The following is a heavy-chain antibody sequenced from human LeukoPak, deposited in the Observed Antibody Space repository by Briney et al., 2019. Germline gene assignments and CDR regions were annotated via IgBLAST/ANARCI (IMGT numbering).Heavy chain of an antibody. Sequence: SETLSLTCTVSGGTITGYYWSWIRQPPGKGLEWIGYISYSGSTNYNPSLKSRVTMSVDTSRNQLSLKLSSVTAADTAVYYCARIIAANFDYWGQGTLVTVSS. J-gene: IGHJ4*02. CDR2: ISYSGST. D-gene: IGHD6-6*01. CDR1: GGTITGYY. CDR3: ARIIAANFDY. V-gene: IGHV4-59*08.